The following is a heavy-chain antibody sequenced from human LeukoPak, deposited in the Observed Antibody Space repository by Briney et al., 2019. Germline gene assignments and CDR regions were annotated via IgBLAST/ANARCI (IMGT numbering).Heavy chain of an antibody. CDR2: ISGSGGST. J-gene: IGHJ6*03. D-gene: IGHD2-2*01. CDR1: GFTFSSYA. CDR3: ATDIVAVPLPTGYMDV. Sequence: PGGSLRLSCAASGFTFSSYAMNWVRQAPGKGLEWVSAISGSGGSTYYADSVKGRFTISRDNSKNTLYLRMNSLRAEDTAVYYCATDIVAVPLPTGYMDVWGKGTTVTVSS. V-gene: IGHV3-23*01.